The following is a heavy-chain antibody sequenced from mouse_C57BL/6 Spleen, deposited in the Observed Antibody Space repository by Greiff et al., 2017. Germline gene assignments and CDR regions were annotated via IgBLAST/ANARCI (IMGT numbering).Heavy chain of an antibody. D-gene: IGHD3-2*02. CDR2: IYPGSGNT. CDR1: GYTFTDYY. Sequence: QVQLQQSGAELVRPGASVKLSCKASGYTFTDYYINWVKQRPGQGLEWIARIYPGSGNTYYNEKFKGKATLTAEKSSSTAYMQLSSLTSEDSAFYFCARSGDWGQGTTLTVSS. CDR3: ARSGD. V-gene: IGHV1-76*01. J-gene: IGHJ2*01.